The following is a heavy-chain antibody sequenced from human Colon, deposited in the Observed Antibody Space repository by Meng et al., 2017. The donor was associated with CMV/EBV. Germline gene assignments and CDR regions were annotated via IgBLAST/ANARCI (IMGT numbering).Heavy chain of an antibody. V-gene: IGHV4-39*07. CDR1: GGSISTSSVY. D-gene: IGHD5-12*01. CDR2: INHSGNT. J-gene: IGHJ4*02. CDR3: ARALPDSGYGRWFDF. Sequence: SETLSLTCTISGGSISTSSVYWGWIRQPPGGGLEWIGSINHSGNTYRNPSLESRVSISVDASKNQFSLKLNSVTAADTAIYYCARALPDSGYGRWFDFWGQGTLVTVSS.